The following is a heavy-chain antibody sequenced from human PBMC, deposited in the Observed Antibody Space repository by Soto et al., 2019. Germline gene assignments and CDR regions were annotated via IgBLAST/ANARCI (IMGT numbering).Heavy chain of an antibody. V-gene: IGHV4-31*03. CDR3: ARSIAARRHLPYGMGV. CDR2: IYYSGST. D-gene: IGHD6-6*01. CDR1: GGSISSGGYY. J-gene: IGHJ6*02. Sequence: PSETLSLTCTVSGGSISSGGYYWSWIRQHPGKGLEWIGYIYYSGSTYYNPSLKSRVTISVDTSKNQFSLKLSSVTAADTAVYYCARSIAARRHLPYGMGVWGQGTTVTVSS.